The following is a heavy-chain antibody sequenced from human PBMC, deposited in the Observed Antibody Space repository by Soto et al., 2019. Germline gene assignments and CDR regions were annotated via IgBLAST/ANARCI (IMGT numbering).Heavy chain of an antibody. V-gene: IGHV4-39*07. CDR3: ASTHIVVVTDAFDS. J-gene: IGHJ3*02. CDR1: GGNIISSSYY. Sequence: SGTLSLTCPASGGNIISSSYYWGWNSPPPGKGMEWIGSIYYSGTTNYNPSLKSRVTISVDTSKNQFSLKLSSVTAADTAVYYCASTHIVVVTDAFDSWGQGTMVTVS. CDR2: IYYSGTT. D-gene: IGHD2-21*02.